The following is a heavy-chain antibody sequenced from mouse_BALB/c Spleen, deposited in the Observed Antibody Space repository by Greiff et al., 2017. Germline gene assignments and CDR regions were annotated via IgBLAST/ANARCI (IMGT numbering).Heavy chain of an antibody. CDR3: ARQLGLRPFAY. CDR2: INPGSGGT. CDR1: GYAFTNYL. J-gene: IGHJ3*01. Sequence: QVQLQQSGAELVRPGTSVKVSCKASGYAFTNYLIEWVKQRPGQGLEWIGVINPGSGGTNYNKKFKGKATLTADKSSSTAYMQLSSLTSDDSAVYFCARQLGLRPFAYWGQGTLVTVSA. D-gene: IGHD3-1*01. V-gene: IGHV1-54*03.